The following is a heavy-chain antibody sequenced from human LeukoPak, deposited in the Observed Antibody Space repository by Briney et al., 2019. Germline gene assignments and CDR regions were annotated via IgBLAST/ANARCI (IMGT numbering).Heavy chain of an antibody. CDR2: ISSSSSYI. V-gene: IGHV3-21*04. CDR1: GFTFSSYS. CDR3: VRPTALSV. D-gene: IGHD2-21*02. J-gene: IGHJ4*02. Sequence: GGSLRLSCAASGFTFSSYSMNWVRQAPGKGLEWVSSISSSSSYIYYADSVKGRFTVSRDNSKNTLYLQMNSLRVDDTAVYYCVRPTALSVWGQGTLVTVSS.